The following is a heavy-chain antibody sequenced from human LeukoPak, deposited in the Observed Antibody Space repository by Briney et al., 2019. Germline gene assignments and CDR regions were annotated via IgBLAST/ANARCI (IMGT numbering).Heavy chain of an antibody. CDR3: ARGGKCDILTGHFDY. D-gene: IGHD3-9*01. CDR1: GFIFSDYY. J-gene: IGHJ4*02. V-gene: IGHV3-11*06. Sequence: GGSLRLSCAASGFIFSDYYMSWIRQAPGKGLEWVSYISSSSSYTNYADSVKGRFTISRDNAKNSLYLQMNSLRAEDTAVYYCARGGKCDILTGHFDYWGQGTLVTVSS. CDR2: ISSSSSYT.